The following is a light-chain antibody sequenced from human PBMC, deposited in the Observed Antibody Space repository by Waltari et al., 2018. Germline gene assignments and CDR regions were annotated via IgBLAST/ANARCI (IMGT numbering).Light chain of an antibody. J-gene: IGLJ2*01. CDR2: DVS. CDR3: SSYISSDTLEL. V-gene: IGLV2-14*03. Sequence: QSALTQPASVSGSPGQSITISSTGTSSDVGGYNSVSWYQQHPGKAPKLIIFDVSNRPSGVSSRFSGSKSGNTASLTISGLQAQDEADYYCSSYISSDTLELFGGGTSLTVL. CDR1: SSDVGGYNS.